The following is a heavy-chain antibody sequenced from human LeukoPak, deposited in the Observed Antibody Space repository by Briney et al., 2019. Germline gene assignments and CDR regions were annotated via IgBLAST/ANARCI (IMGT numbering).Heavy chain of an antibody. D-gene: IGHD2-15*01. Sequence: SETLSLTCAVYGGSFSGYYWSWIRQPPGKGLEWIGEINHSGSTNYNPSLKSRVTISVDTSKNQFSLKLSSVTAADTAVYYCARVEDCSGGSCYSGSRAFDIWGQGTMVTVSS. CDR1: GGSFSGYY. V-gene: IGHV4-34*01. J-gene: IGHJ3*02. CDR2: INHSGST. CDR3: ARVEDCSGGSCYSGSRAFDI.